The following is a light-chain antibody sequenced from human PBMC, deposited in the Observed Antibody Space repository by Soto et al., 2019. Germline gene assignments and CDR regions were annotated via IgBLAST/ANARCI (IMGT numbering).Light chain of an antibody. V-gene: IGLV1-44*01. Sequence: QPVLTQPPSASGTPGQRVTISCSGSTSNIGSHSVNWYQHVPGAAPKLLITTNNQRPSGVPDRFSAFKSGSSASLVISGLQSEDEADYYCATWDDSLKGVFGTGTKVTVL. CDR2: TNN. J-gene: IGLJ1*01. CDR3: ATWDDSLKGV. CDR1: TSNIGSHS.